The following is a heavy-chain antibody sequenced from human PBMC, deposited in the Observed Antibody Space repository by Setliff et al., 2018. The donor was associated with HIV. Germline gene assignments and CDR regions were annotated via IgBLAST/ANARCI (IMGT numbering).Heavy chain of an antibody. CDR3: ARSLYDSSMNAI. CDR1: GFTFSSYS. J-gene: IGHJ3*02. Sequence: GGSLRLSCAASGFTFSSYSMNWVRQAPGKGLQWVSYISSSSNTKYYADSVKGRFTISRDNAKNSLYLQMNSLRAEDTAVYYCARSLYDSSMNAIWGQGTMVTV. CDR2: ISSSSNTK. V-gene: IGHV3-48*01. D-gene: IGHD3-22*01.